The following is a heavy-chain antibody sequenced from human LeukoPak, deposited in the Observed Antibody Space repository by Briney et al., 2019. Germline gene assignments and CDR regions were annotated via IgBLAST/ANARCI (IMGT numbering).Heavy chain of an antibody. CDR1: GAPISGNNW. V-gene: IGHV4-4*02. CDR2: IYHSGST. Sequence: SETLSLTCAVSGAPISGNNWWWSWVRQPPGKGLEWIGEIYHSGSTNYNPSLKSRVTMSVDKSKNQFSLKLNSVTAADTAVYYCASAEPRGIIWYPYWGQGTLVTVSS. J-gene: IGHJ4*02. D-gene: IGHD6-13*01. CDR3: ASAEPRGIIWYPY.